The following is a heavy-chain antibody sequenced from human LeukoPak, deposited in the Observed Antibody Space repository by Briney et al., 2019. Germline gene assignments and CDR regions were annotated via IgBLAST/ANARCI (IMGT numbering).Heavy chain of an antibody. CDR2: ISYSGSA. CDR3: ARASPVPPSDGGPVADF. V-gene: IGHV4-61*05. CDR1: GDAISSSSYY. Sequence: SETLSLTCTVSGDAISSSSYYWVWIRQPPGKGPEWIAYISYSGSANYSPSLKSRVTVSVDTSKNQFSLNLRSVTAADTAVYYCARASPVPPSDGGPVADFWGQGTLVTVSS. D-gene: IGHD3-10*01. J-gene: IGHJ4*02.